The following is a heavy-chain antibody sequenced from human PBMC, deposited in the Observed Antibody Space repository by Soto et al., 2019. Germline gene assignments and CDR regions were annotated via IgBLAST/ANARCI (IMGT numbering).Heavy chain of an antibody. J-gene: IGHJ6*02. V-gene: IGHV1-18*04. CDR1: GYTFISHG. D-gene: IGHD2-15*01. CDR3: ARVLSSIVVVTDYGMDV. Sequence: QVQLVQSGVEVKKPGASVKVSCKASGYTFISHGISWVRQAPGQRLEWMGWISGKNGNTNYAQKLQGRVTLTTDTSTRTASVEVRSLRSADTAVDDCARVLSSIVVVTDYGMDVWGQGTTVTVSS. CDR2: ISGKNGNT.